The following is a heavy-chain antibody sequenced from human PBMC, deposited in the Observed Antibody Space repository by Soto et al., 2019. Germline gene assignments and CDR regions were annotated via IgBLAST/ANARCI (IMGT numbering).Heavy chain of an antibody. D-gene: IGHD3-10*01. CDR3: ARDHFEWFGASFTANAGDY. V-gene: IGHV3-74*01. CDR1: GFTFVDYW. Sequence: EVQLVESGGGLVQPGGFLRLSCAASGFTFVDYWIHWVRQAPGKGLVWVSRINGHGSDTVYADSVRGRFTISRDNARNTVYLQMNSLRAEDTAVYYCARDHFEWFGASFTANAGDYWGQGVLVTVSP. J-gene: IGHJ4*02. CDR2: INGHGSDT.